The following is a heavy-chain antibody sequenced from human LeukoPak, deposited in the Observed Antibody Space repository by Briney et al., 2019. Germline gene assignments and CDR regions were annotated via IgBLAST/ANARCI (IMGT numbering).Heavy chain of an antibody. CDR2: MSNDGING. V-gene: IGHV3-30*18. D-gene: IGHD4-23*01. J-gene: IGHJ5*02. Sequence: GRSLRLSCAASGFTFSSYDMHWVRQAPGKGLEWVAVMSNDGINGYYADSVKGRFTVSRDISKSILYLQMNGLRGDDTAVYYCAKEDYGGNSRWLDPWGQGTLVTVSS. CDR1: GFTFSSYD. CDR3: AKEDYGGNSRWLDP.